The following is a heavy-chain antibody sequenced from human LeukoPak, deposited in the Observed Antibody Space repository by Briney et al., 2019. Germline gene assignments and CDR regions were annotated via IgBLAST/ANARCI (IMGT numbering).Heavy chain of an antibody. Sequence: ASVKVSCKASGYTFSGYYMHWVRQAPGQGLEWMGLINPSSGGTNYAQKFQGRVTMTRDTSISTVYMELSRLGSDDTAVYYCAKDFSGSYDSWGQGTLVTVS. CDR3: AKDFSGSYDS. J-gene: IGHJ5*01. CDR1: GYTFSGYY. V-gene: IGHV1-2*02. CDR2: INPSSGGT. D-gene: IGHD1-26*01.